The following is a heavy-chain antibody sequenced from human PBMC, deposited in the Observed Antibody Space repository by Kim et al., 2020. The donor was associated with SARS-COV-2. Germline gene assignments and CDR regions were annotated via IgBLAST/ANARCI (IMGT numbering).Heavy chain of an antibody. V-gene: IGHV4-31*03. J-gene: IGHJ6*02. CDR2: IYYSGST. CDR3: ARESRPRYYYGMDV. CDR1: GGSISSGGYY. Sequence: SETLSLTCTVSGGSISSGGYYWSWIRQHPGKGLEWIGYIYYSGSTYYNPSLKSRVTISVDTSKNQFSLKLSSVTAADTAVYYCARESRPRYYYGMDVWGQGTTVTVSS.